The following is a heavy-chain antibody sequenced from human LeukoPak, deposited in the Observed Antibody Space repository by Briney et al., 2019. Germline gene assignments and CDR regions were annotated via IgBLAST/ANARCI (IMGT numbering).Heavy chain of an antibody. CDR1: GGSVSSGGYY. D-gene: IGHD4-17*01. V-gene: IGHV4-31*03. CDR3: ARGRENDYGDYEGLLDY. CDR2: IYYSGST. Sequence: SETLSLTCTVSGGSVSSGGYYWSWIRQHPGKGLEWIGYIYYSGSTYYNPSLKSRVTISVDTSKNQFSLKLSSVTAADTAVHYCARGRENDYGDYEGLLDYWGQGTLVTVSS. J-gene: IGHJ4*02.